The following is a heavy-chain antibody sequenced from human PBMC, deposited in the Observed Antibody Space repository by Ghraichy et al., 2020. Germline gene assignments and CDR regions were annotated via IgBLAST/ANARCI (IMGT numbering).Heavy chain of an antibody. J-gene: IGHJ4*02. CDR2: IYYSGST. V-gene: IGHV4-39*01. Sequence: SETLSLTCTVSGGSISSSSYYWGWIRQPPGKGLEWIGSIYYSGSTYYNPSLKSRVTISVDTSKNQFSLKLSSVTAADTAVYYCARLPFLRTIFGVVITRFDYLSQRTLVTVSS. CDR3: ARLPFLRTIFGVVITRFDY. CDR1: GGSISSSSYY. D-gene: IGHD3-3*01.